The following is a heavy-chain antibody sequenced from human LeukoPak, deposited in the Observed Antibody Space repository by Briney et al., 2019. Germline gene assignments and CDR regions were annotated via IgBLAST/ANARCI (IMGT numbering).Heavy chain of an antibody. CDR1: GYTFTSYG. Sequence: ASVKVSCKASGYTFTSYGISWVRQAPGQGLEWMGWISAYNGNTNYAQKLQGRVTMTTDTSTSTAYMELRSLRSDDTAVYYCARGYCSGGSCRLYYFDYWGQGTLVTVSS. V-gene: IGHV1-18*01. CDR3: ARGYCSGGSCRLYYFDY. D-gene: IGHD2-15*01. J-gene: IGHJ4*02. CDR2: ISAYNGNT.